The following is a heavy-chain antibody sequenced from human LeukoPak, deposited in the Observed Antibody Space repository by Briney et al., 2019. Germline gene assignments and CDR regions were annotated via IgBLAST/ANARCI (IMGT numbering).Heavy chain of an antibody. CDR3: AREGAYYDSSGYYYYYYYMDV. Sequence: PGRSLRLSCAASGFTFSSYWMHWVRQAPGKGLVWVSRINSDGSSTSYADSVKGRFTISRDNAKNTLYLQMNSLRAEDTAVYYCAREGAYYDSSGYYYYYYYMDVWGKGTTVTVSS. D-gene: IGHD3-22*01. J-gene: IGHJ6*03. V-gene: IGHV3-74*01. CDR2: INSDGSST. CDR1: GFTFSSYW.